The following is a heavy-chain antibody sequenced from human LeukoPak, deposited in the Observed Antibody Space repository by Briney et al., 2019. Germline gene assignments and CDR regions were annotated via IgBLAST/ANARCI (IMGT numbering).Heavy chain of an antibody. D-gene: IGHD1-1*01. CDR1: GFTFSDYY. CDR3: ARDGKEGINPDYFDY. J-gene: IGHJ4*02. CDR2: IYSGGST. Sequence: GGSLRLSCAASGFTFSDYYMSWVRQAPGKGLEWVSVIYSGGSTYYADSVKGRFTISRDNSKNTLYLQMNSLRAEDTAVYYCARDGKEGINPDYFDYWGQGTLVTVSS. V-gene: IGHV3-53*01.